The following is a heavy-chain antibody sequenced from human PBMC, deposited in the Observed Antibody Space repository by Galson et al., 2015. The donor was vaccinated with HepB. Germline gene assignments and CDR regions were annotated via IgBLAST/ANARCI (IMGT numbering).Heavy chain of an antibody. CDR1: GFTFTSSA. J-gene: IGHJ5*02. CDR2: IVVGSGNT. Sequence: SVKVSCKASGFTFTSSAVQWVRQARGQRLEWIGWIVVGSGNTNYALKFQERVTITRDMSTSTAYMELSSLRSEDTAVYYCAAESRSSSYDILTGYFLRSGFDPWGQGTLVTVSS. V-gene: IGHV1-58*01. D-gene: IGHD3-9*01. CDR3: AAESRSSSYDILTGYFLRSGFDP.